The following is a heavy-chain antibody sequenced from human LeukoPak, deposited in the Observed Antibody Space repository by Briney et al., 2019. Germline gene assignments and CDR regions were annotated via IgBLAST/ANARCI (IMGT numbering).Heavy chain of an antibody. CDR3: AKDSADY. CDR2: ISSSSTT. V-gene: IGHV3-48*01. CDR1: GFTFSSYS. Sequence: GGSLRLSCAASGFTFSSYSMNWVRQAPGKGLEWVSYISSSSTTYYADSVKGRFTISRDNSKNTLYLQMNSLRVEDTAVYYCAKDSADYWGQGTLVTVAS. J-gene: IGHJ4*02.